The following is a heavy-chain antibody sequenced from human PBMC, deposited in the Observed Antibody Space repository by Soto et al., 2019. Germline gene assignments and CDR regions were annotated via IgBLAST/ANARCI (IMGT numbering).Heavy chain of an antibody. CDR1: GGSFRNYG. D-gene: IGHD3-9*01. J-gene: IGHJ6*02. CDR3: ARARDYDLLTAREYSLDV. Sequence: QVQLVQSGAEVKKPGSSVRVSCKVSGGSFRNYGITWVRRAPGQGLEWMGGIMPIFGTANYAQKFQGRVTITSDELTSKASLELSGLRSYDTAVYFCARARDYDLLTAREYSLDVWGQGTTVTVS. CDR2: IMPIFGTA. V-gene: IGHV1-69*05.